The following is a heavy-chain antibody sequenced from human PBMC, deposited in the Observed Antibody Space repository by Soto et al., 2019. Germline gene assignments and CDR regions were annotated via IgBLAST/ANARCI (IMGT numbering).Heavy chain of an antibody. CDR1: GYTFTSYY. Sequence: ASVKVSCQASGYTFTSYYMHWVRQAPGQGLEWMGIINPSGGSTSYAQKFQGRVTMTRDTSRSTVYMELSSLRSEDTAVYYCARVREAGIVVTYYMDVWGKGTTVTVSS. CDR3: ARVREAGIVVTYYMDV. J-gene: IGHJ6*03. CDR2: INPSGGST. D-gene: IGHD2-15*01. V-gene: IGHV1-46*03.